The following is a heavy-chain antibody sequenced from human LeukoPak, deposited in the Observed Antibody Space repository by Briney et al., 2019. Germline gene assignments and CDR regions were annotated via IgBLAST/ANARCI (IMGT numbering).Heavy chain of an antibody. J-gene: IGHJ4*02. CDR2: INHSGST. CDR1: GGPFSGYY. D-gene: IGHD4-17*01. Sequence: PSETLSLTCAVYGGPFSGYYWSWIRQPPGKGLEWIGEINHSGSTNYNPSLKSRVTISVDTSKNQFSLKLSSVTAADTAVYYCARGGRPVTRKFDYWGQGTLVTVSS. V-gene: IGHV4-34*01. CDR3: ARGGRPVTRKFDY.